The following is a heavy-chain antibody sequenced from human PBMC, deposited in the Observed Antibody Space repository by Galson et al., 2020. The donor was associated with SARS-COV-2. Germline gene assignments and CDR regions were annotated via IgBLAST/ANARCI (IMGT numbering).Heavy chain of an antibody. V-gene: IGHV1-18*01. J-gene: IGHJ6*03. CDR1: GYTFTSYG. CDR3: ARARGYCSSTSCFHYYYMDV. D-gene: IGHD2-2*01. Sequence: ASVKVSCKASGYTFTSYGISWVRQAPGQGLEWMGWISAYNGNTNYAQKLQGRVTMTTDTSTSTAYMELRSLRSDDTAVYYCARARGYCSSTSCFHYYYMDVWGKGTTVTISS. CDR2: ISAYNGNT.